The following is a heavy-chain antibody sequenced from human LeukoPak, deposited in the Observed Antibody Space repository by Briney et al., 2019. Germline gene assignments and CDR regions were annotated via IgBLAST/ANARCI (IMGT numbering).Heavy chain of an antibody. CDR1: GYTFTGYY. J-gene: IGHJ4*02. CDR2: INPNSGGT. Sequence: ASVKVSCKASGYTFTGYYMHWVRQAPGQGLEWMGWINPNSGGTNYAQKFRGRITMTRDTSISTAYMEVSRLRSDDTAVYYCARENGPHYALDYLGQGTLVTVSS. D-gene: IGHD3-16*01. V-gene: IGHV1-2*02. CDR3: ARENGPHYALDY.